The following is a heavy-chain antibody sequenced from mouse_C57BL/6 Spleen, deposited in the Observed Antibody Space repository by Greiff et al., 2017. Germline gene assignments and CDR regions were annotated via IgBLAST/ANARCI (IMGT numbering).Heavy chain of an antibody. CDR3: ATHGSSYEGFAY. CDR1: GYAFSSYW. CDR2: IYPGDGDT. Sequence: VQLQQSGAELVKPGASVKISCKASGYAFSSYWMNWVKQRPGKGLEGIGQIYPGDGDTNYNGKFKGKATLTADKSSSTAYMQLSSLTSEDSAVYFCATHGSSYEGFAYWGQGTLVTVSA. D-gene: IGHD1-1*01. J-gene: IGHJ3*01. V-gene: IGHV1-80*01.